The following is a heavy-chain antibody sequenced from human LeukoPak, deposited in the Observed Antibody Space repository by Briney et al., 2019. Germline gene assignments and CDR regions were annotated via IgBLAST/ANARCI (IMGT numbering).Heavy chain of an antibody. CDR1: GYSISSGYY. D-gene: IGHD2-2*02. Sequence: PSETLSLTCAVSGYSISSGYYWGWIRQPPGKGLDWIGSIYHSGSTYYNPSLKNRVTISVDTSKNQFSLKLSSVTAADTAVYYCARQGIVVVPAAISLWGEGTLVTVSS. V-gene: IGHV4-38-2*01. J-gene: IGHJ4*02. CDR3: ARQGIVVVPAAISL. CDR2: IYHSGST.